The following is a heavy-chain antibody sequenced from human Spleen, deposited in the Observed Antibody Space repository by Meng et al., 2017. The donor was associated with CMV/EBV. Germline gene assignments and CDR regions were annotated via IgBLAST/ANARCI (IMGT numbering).Heavy chain of an antibody. CDR1: GFTFSDYY. CDR2: ISSSGSTI. V-gene: IGHV3-11*01. J-gene: IGHJ4*02. Sequence: GESLKISCAASGFTFSDYYMSRIRQAPGKGLEWISYISSSGSTIYYADSVKGRFTISRDNAKNSLYLQMNSLRAEDTAVYYCARGYDYGGNPVDYWGQGTLVTVSS. D-gene: IGHD4-23*01. CDR3: ARGYDYGGNPVDY.